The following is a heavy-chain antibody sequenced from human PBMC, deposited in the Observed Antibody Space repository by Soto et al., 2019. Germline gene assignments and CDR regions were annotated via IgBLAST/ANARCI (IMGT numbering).Heavy chain of an antibody. Sequence: QVQLQESGPGLVKPSGPLSLPCDVSGVSIGSHDWWTWVRQPPGKGLERIGESHQSGNTNYNSSPESRVNMSLGNSKNHVSPLFCCATVANTAVYYCATRYTGRVYLGQGTLVTVSS. CDR3: ATRYTGRVY. CDR1: GVSIGSHDW. CDR2: SHQSGNT. V-gene: IGHV4-4*02. D-gene: IGHD6-13*01. J-gene: IGHJ4*02.